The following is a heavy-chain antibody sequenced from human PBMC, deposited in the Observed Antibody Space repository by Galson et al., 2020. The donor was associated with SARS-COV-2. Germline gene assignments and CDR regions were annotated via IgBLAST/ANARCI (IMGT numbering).Heavy chain of an antibody. CDR3: ARVWERGFSYGNWFDP. Sequence: ASVKVSCKASGYTFNNYDINWVRQATGQGLEWMGWMNHKSGNKGLIQKFRGRVTMTRDTSTSTDYMELTSLRFDYTSVYYCARVWERGFSYGNWFDPWGQGTLVTVSS. D-gene: IGHD5-18*01. CDR2: MNHKSGNK. V-gene: IGHV1-8*01. J-gene: IGHJ5*02. CDR1: GYTFNNYD.